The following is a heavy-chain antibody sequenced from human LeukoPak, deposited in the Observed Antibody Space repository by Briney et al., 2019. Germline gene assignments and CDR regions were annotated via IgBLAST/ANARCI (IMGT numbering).Heavy chain of an antibody. J-gene: IGHJ6*02. CDR3: ARQGSQIYYYYGMDV. V-gene: IGHV1-18*01. Sequence: ASVKVSCKASGYTFTSYGISWVRQAPGQGLEWMGWISAYNGNTNYAQKLQGRVTMTTDTSTSTAYMELRSLRSDDTAVYYCARQGSQIYYYYGMDVWGQGTTVTVSS. D-gene: IGHD1-26*01. CDR2: ISAYNGNT. CDR1: GYTFTSYG.